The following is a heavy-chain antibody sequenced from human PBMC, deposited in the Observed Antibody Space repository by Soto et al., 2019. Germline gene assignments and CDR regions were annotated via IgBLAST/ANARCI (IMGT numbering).Heavy chain of an antibody. J-gene: IGHJ3*02. CDR1: GFTFSSYG. D-gene: IGHD2-21*02. Sequence: LRLSCAASGFTFSSYGMHWVRQAPGKGLEWVAVIWYDGSNKYYADSVKGRFTISRDNSKNTLYLQMNSLRAEDTAVYYCARAPCGGDCYIAFDIWGQGTMVTVSS. CDR3: ARAPCGGDCYIAFDI. CDR2: IWYDGSNK. V-gene: IGHV3-33*01.